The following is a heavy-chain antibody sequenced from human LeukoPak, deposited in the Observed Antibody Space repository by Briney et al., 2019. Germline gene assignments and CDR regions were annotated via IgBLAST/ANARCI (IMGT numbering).Heavy chain of an antibody. D-gene: IGHD2-15*01. CDR1: GFTFSSYA. CDR3: AKEIYCSGGSCYSDAFDI. CDR2: ISGSGGST. Sequence: PGGSLRLSCAASGFTFSSYAMSWVRQAPGKGLEWVSAISGSGGSTYYADSVKGRFTISRDNSKNTLYLQMNSLRAEDTAVYYCAKEIYCSGGSCYSDAFDIWGPRTMVTVSS. V-gene: IGHV3-23*01. J-gene: IGHJ3*02.